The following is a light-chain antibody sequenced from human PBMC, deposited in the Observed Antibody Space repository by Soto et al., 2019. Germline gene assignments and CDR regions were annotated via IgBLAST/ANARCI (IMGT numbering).Light chain of an antibody. J-gene: IGKJ5*01. CDR3: QQYDSSPPIT. V-gene: IGKV3-20*01. CDR2: DAS. CDR1: QSVSSN. Sequence: EIVMTQSPATLSVSPGERATLSCRASQSVSSNLAWYQQRFGQAPRLLIYDASRRATGITDRFSGSGSGTDFTLTISGLEPEDFAVYYCQQYDSSPPITFGQGTRLEIK.